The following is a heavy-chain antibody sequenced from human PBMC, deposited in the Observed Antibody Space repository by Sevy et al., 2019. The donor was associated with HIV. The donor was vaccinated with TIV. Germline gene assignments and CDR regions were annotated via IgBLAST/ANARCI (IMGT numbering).Heavy chain of an antibody. D-gene: IGHD3-16*02. J-gene: IGHJ4*02. CDR2: ISSSSSYI. CDR3: AREEEGYVWGTSRDLTFFDY. V-gene: IGHV3-21*01. Sequence: GGSLRLSCAVSGFTFSSYTMNWVRQAPGKGREWVSSISSSSSYIYYADSVKGRFTISRDNAKNSLYLQMNSLRAEDTAVYYCAREEEGYVWGTSRDLTFFDYWGQGTLVTVSS. CDR1: GFTFSSYT.